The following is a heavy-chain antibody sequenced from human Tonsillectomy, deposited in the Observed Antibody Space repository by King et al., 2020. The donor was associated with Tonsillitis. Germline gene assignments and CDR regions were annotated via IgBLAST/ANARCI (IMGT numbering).Heavy chain of an antibody. CDR1: GGSFSGYY. V-gene: IGHV4-34*01. J-gene: IGHJ4*02. Sequence: VQLQQWGAGLLKPSETLSLTCAVYGGSFSGYYWSWIRQPPGKGLEWIGEINHSGSTNYNPSLKSRVTISVDTSKNQFSLKLSSVTAADPAVYYCASELPPTLTRYYDFWSGLGYFDYWGQGTLVTVSS. D-gene: IGHD3-3*01. CDR3: ASELPPTLTRYYDFWSGLGYFDY. CDR2: INHSGST.